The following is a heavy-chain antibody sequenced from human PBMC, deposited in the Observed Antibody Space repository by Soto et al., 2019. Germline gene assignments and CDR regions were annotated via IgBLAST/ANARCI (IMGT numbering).Heavy chain of an antibody. CDR2: IWFDGSEK. CDR1: GFTFSDNG. CDR3: AKGSGVGFGVNYFDY. V-gene: IGHV3-33*06. J-gene: IGHJ4*02. Sequence: GVLRLSCAASGFTFSDNGMHWVRQAPGKGLEWVAVIWFDGSEKYYADSVKGRFTISRDNSRSTLYLQMDSLRVDDTAVYYCAKGSGVGFGVNYFDYWGQGTLVTVSS. D-gene: IGHD3-10*01.